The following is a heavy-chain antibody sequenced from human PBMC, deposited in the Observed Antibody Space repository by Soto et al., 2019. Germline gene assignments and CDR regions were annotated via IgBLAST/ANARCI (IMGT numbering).Heavy chain of an antibody. D-gene: IGHD2-2*01. J-gene: IGHJ4*02. Sequence: SETLSLTCTVSGGSISSSSNYYWGWIRQPPGKGLEWIGSIYYSGNTYYNPSLKSRVTLSVDTSKNQFSLNLSSVTAADTAVYYCVTTAAYCSGTSCYDFDYWGQGTLVTVSS. V-gene: IGHV4-39*01. CDR2: IYYSGNT. CDR3: VTTAAYCSGTSCYDFDY. CDR1: GGSISSSSNYY.